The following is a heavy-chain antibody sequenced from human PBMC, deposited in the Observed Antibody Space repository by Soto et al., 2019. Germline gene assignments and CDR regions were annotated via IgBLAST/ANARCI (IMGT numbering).Heavy chain of an antibody. CDR1: GGSISHSY. Sequence: VKLQESGPGLVGPSETLSLTCTVSGGSISHSYWSWIRQSPGKGLEWIGYIYSNGNTNYKPSLSSRLTKSIGPYKNQFSLQLSCLIAADSVVYYCARHSHAFIYASGLWDVWGQGTTVTVS. V-gene: IGHV4-59*08. CDR2: IYSNGNT. J-gene: IGHJ6*02. CDR3: ARHSHAFIYASGLWDV. D-gene: IGHD3-10*01.